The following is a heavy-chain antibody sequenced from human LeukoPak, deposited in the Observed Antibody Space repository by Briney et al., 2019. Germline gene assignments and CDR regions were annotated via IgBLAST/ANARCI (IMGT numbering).Heavy chain of an antibody. CDR3: AKGMGRAHYYFYGMDV. CDR2: IGGGDGSI. J-gene: IGHJ6*02. CDR1: GFTFSNFA. Sequence: QPGGSLRLSCAASGFTFSNFAVNWFRQAPGKGLDWVSVIGGGDGSIYYADSVKGRFTISRDNSKNTLYLQMTSLRAEDAAIYYSAKGMGRAHYYFYGMDVWGQGTTVTVSS. V-gene: IGHV3-23*01. D-gene: IGHD2-8*01.